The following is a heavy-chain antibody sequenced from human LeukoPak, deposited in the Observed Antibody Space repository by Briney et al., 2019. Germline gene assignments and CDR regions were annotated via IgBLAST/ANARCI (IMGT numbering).Heavy chain of an antibody. J-gene: IGHJ4*02. CDR3: ASSGSYRFDY. V-gene: IGHV3-48*02. Sequence: GGSLRLSCAASGFTFRRFWMSWVRQAPGKGLEWVSHITASGTAMFYADSVKGRFTISRDNAKNSLYLQMNSLRDEDTAVYYCASSGSYRFDYWGQGTLVTVSS. D-gene: IGHD1-26*01. CDR2: ITASGTAM. CDR1: GFTFRRFW.